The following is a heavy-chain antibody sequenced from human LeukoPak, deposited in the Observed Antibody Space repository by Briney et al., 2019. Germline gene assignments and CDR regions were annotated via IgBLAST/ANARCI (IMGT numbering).Heavy chain of an antibody. CDR3: AREGIAAAGVDY. CDR1: GGSISSYY. D-gene: IGHD6-13*01. CDR2: IYYSGST. V-gene: IGHV4-59*12. Sequence: SETLSLTCTVSGGSISSYYWSWIRQPPGKGLEWIGYIYYSGSTNYNPSLRSRVTISVGTSKNQFSLKLSSVTAADTAVYYCAREGIAAAGVDYWGQGTLVTVSS. J-gene: IGHJ4*02.